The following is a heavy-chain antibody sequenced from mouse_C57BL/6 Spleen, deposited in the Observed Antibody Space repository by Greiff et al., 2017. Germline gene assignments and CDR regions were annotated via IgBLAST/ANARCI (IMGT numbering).Heavy chain of an antibody. Sequence: QVQLQQSGAELVKPGASVKISCKASGYAFSSYWMNWVKQRPGKGLECIGQIYPGDGDTNYNGKFKGKATLTADKSSSTAYMQLSSLTSEDSAVYFCARKGYGNYGYFDVWGTGTTVTVSS. CDR2: IYPGDGDT. CDR1: GYAFSSYW. V-gene: IGHV1-80*01. J-gene: IGHJ1*03. CDR3: ARKGYGNYGYFDV. D-gene: IGHD2-1*01.